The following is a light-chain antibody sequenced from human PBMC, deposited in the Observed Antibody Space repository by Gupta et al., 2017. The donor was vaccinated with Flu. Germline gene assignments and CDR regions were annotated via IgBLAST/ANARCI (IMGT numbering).Light chain of an antibody. V-gene: IGLV2-11*01. CDR2: DVS. CDR3: CSYAGSYTYWV. J-gene: IGLJ3*02. CDR1: RDVGGYNY. Sequence: RDVGGYNYVSWYQQHPGKAPKLMIYDVSKRPSGVHDRFSGSKSGNTASLTISGLQAEDEADYYCCSYAGSYTYWVFGGGTRLTVL.